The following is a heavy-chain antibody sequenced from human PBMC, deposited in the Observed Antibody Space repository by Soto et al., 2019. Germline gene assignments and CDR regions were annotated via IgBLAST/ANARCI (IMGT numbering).Heavy chain of an antibody. CDR3: ARQKESSGYWIEGYDFDI. Sequence: GSSLKISCNGSGYSFTSYWIGWVRQMPGKGLEWMGIIYPGDSDTRYSPSFQGQVTISADKSISTAYLQWSSLKASDTAMYYCARQKESSGYWIEGYDFDIWGQVTRVTV. V-gene: IGHV5-51*01. CDR1: GYSFTSYW. J-gene: IGHJ3*02. CDR2: IYPGDSDT. D-gene: IGHD3-22*01.